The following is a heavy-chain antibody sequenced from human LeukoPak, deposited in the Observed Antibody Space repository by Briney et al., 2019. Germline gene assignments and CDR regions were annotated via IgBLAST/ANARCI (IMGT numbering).Heavy chain of an antibody. CDR2: IYYSGST. J-gene: IGHJ4*02. CDR3: AREGLYGDYVWSLDY. Sequence: PSETLSLTCTVSGGSVSSGSYYWSWIRQLPGKGLEWIGYIYYSGSTNYNPSLKSRVTISVDTSKNQFSLKLSSVTAADTAVYYCAREGLYGDYVWSLDYWGQGTLVTVSS. CDR1: GGSVSSGSYY. D-gene: IGHD4-17*01. V-gene: IGHV4-61*01.